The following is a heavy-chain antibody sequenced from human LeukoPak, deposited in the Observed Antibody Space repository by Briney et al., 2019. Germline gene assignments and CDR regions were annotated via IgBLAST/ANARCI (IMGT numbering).Heavy chain of an antibody. D-gene: IGHD4-17*01. CDR2: IGSSSTSI. CDR1: GFTFSDYS. J-gene: IGHJ4*02. CDR3: AREDYGDYAENFDY. Sequence: SGGSLRLSCAASGFTFSDYSMNWVRQAPGKGLEWVSSIGSSSTSIYYADSVKGRFTISRDNAKNSLFLQMNSLRVEDTAVYYCAREDYGDYAENFDYWGQGTLVTVSS. V-gene: IGHV3-21*01.